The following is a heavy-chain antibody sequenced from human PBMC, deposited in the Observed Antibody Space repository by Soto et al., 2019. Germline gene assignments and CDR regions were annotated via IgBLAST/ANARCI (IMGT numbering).Heavy chain of an antibody. Sequence: SETLSLTCTVSGGSISSGDYYWSWIRQPPGKGLEWIGYIYYSGSTYYNPSLKSRVTISVDTSKNQFSLKLSSVTAADTAVYYCARDRGYCSSTSCPSSYWFDPWGQGTLVTVSS. CDR2: IYYSGST. J-gene: IGHJ5*02. V-gene: IGHV4-30-4*01. CDR3: ARDRGYCSSTSCPSSYWFDP. D-gene: IGHD2-2*01. CDR1: GGSISSGDYY.